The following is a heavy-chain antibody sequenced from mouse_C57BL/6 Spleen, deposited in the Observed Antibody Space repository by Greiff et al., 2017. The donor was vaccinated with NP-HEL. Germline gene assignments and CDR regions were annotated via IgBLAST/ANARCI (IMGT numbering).Heavy chain of an antibody. CDR3: TTTSLDSSGFDY. Sequence: EVQLVESGAELVRPGASVKLSCTASGFNIQDYYMHWVKQRPEQGLEWIGRIDPEDGDTEYAPKFQGTATMTADTSSNTAYLKRSSMTSEDTAVYYCTTTSLDSSGFDYWGQGTTLTVSS. CDR1: GFNIQDYY. V-gene: IGHV14-1*01. J-gene: IGHJ2*01. D-gene: IGHD3-2*02. CDR2: IDPEDGDT.